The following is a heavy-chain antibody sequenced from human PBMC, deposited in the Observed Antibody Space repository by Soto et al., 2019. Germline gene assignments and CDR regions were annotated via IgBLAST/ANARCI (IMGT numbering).Heavy chain of an antibody. CDR2: INPSGGGA. J-gene: IGHJ6*02. CDR3: GRGYSNGGMDV. D-gene: IGHD6-25*01. V-gene: IGHV1-46*01. Sequence: ASVKVSCKASGYTFTNYYVHWVRQAPGQGLERMGVINPSGGGATYAQRFQDRVTMTRDTSTTTVYMELSSLRSEDTAVYYCGRGYSNGGMDVWGQGTTVTVSS. CDR1: GYTFTNYY.